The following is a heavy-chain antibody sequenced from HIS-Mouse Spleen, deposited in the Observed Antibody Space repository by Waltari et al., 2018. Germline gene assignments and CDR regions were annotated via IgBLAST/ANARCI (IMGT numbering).Heavy chain of an antibody. CDR1: AFTVTSYW. J-gene: IGHJ1*01. CDR3: ARDGGGDYGDYVRAPEYFQH. V-gene: IGHV3-74*01. CDR2: INRDGSRT. D-gene: IGHD4-17*01. Sequence: EVQLVESGGGVVQPGGSLRISCAASAFTVTSYWMHWIRHVPGKGLVEISRINRDGSRTSDAASVKGRFTISRNNAKNTLYLQMNSLRAEDTAVYYCARDGGGDYGDYVRAPEYFQHWGQGTLVTVSS.